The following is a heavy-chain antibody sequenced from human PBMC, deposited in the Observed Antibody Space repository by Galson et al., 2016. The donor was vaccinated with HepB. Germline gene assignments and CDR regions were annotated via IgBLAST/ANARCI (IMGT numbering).Heavy chain of an antibody. J-gene: IGHJ4*02. Sequence: SLRLSCAASGFTVSNFAVHWVRQAPGKGLECVAVISDDESKKFYEDSVKGRFTISRDNSKSTQYLQMNSLRVEDTAMYYRARAYYDFWSGFPGGGQGTLVTVSS. CDR3: ARAYYDFWSGFPG. CDR1: GFTVSNFA. D-gene: IGHD3-3*01. V-gene: IGHV3-30*04. CDR2: ISDDESKK.